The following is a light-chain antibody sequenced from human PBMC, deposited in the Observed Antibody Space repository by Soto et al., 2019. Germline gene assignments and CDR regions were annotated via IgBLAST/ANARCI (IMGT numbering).Light chain of an antibody. CDR3: QQYGSSPLIT. CDR2: GAS. Sequence: EIVLTQSPGTLSLSPGERATLSCRASQSVSSSYLAWDQQKPGQAPRLLIYGASSRATGIPDRFSGSGSGTDFTLTISRLEPEDFAVTYCQQYGSSPLITFGQGTRLEIK. V-gene: IGKV3-20*01. J-gene: IGKJ5*01. CDR1: QSVSSSY.